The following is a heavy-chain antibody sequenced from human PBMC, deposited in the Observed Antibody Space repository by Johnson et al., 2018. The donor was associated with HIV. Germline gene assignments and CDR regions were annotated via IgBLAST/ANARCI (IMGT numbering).Heavy chain of an antibody. J-gene: IGHJ3*02. CDR1: GLTFSSYW. Sequence: VQLVESGGGLVQPGGSLRLSCAASGLTFSSYWMSWVRQAPGKGLAWGSGISGSGGRTFYADSVKGRFTISRDNSKNTLYFQMNSLRADDTAVYYCAREDMELGAFDIWGQGTMVTVSS. CDR3: AREDMELGAFDI. V-gene: IGHV3-23*04. D-gene: IGHD2-15*01. CDR2: ISGSGGRT.